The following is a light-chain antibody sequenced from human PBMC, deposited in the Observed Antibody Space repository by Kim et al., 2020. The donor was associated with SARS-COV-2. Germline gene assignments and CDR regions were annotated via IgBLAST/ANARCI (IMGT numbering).Light chain of an antibody. CDR3: QQYNSYFPT. CDR2: DVY. V-gene: IGKV1-5*01. Sequence: GDTVTITCQASRSISTWLAWDQQKPGKAPKLLIHDVYTLESGVPSRFSGSGSGTGFTLTITSLEPDDFATYYCQQYNSYFPTFGQGTKVDIK. J-gene: IGKJ1*01. CDR1: RSISTW.